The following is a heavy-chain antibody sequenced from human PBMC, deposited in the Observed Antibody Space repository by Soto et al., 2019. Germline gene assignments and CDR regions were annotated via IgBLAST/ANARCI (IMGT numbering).Heavy chain of an antibody. V-gene: IGHV1-69*13. CDR2: IIPIFGTA. Sequence: SVKVSCKASGGTFSSYAISWVRQAPGQGLEWMGGIIPIFGTANYAQKFQGRVTITADESTSTAYMELSSLRSEDTAVYYCASRGIVGATPFDYWGQGTLVTVSS. D-gene: IGHD1-26*01. J-gene: IGHJ4*02. CDR1: GGTFSSYA. CDR3: ASRGIVGATPFDY.